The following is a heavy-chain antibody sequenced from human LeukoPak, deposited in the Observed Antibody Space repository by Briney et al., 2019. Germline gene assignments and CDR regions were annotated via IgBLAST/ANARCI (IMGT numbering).Heavy chain of an antibody. V-gene: IGHV4-59*01. CDR3: ARGASVGATRALDY. Sequence: SETLSLTCTVSGGSITSNYWMWIPQPPGKGLEAIGYIYYSGSNNYKPSLKSRVTISVDTSKNQFSLKLSSVTAADTALYYWARGASVGATRALDYWGQGTLVTVSS. J-gene: IGHJ4*02. D-gene: IGHD1-26*01. CDR1: GGSITSNY. CDR2: IYYSGSN.